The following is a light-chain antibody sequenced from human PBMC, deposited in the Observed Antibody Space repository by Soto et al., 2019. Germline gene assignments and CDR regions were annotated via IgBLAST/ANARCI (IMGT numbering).Light chain of an antibody. Sequence: EIVLTQSPGTLSLSPGERATLSCMASQSVSNNYLAWYQQKPGQAPRLLIYGASNRATGIPDRFSGSGSGTDFTLTISRLEPDDFATYYCQQYNSYSEAFGQGTKVDI. J-gene: IGKJ1*01. CDR3: QQYNSYSEA. V-gene: IGKV3-20*01. CDR1: QSVSNNY. CDR2: GAS.